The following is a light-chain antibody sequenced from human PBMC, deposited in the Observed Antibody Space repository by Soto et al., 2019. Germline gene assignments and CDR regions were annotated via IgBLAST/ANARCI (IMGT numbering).Light chain of an antibody. CDR3: QQTYSTPLT. CDR1: PSISNY. CDR2: AAS. J-gene: IGKJ4*01. Sequence: EIQMTQSPCSLSASVGDRVTITCRASPSISNYLNWYQHKPGKAPELLIYAASNLQTGAPSRFSGSGSGTDFTLTISSLQPEDFATYYCQQTYSTPLTFGGGTKVEIQ. V-gene: IGKV1-39*01.